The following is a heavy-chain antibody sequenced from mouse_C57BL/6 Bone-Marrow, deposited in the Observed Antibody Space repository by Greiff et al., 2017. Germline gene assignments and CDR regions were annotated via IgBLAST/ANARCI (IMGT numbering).Heavy chain of an antibody. Sequence: QVQLQQPGAELVKPGASVKMSCKASGYTFTSYWITWVKQRPGQGLEWIGDIYPGSGSTNYNEKFKSKATLTVDTSSSTAYMQLSSLTSEDSAVYYCAREDYGSSYWDYWGQGTTLTVSS. J-gene: IGHJ2*01. V-gene: IGHV1-55*01. CDR1: GYTFTSYW. CDR3: AREDYGSSYWDY. D-gene: IGHD1-1*01. CDR2: IYPGSGST.